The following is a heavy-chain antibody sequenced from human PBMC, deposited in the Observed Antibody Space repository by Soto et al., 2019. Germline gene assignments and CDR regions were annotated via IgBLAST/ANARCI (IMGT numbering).Heavy chain of an antibody. CDR2: IYYSGST. Sequence: PSETLSLTCTVSGGSISSYYWSWIRQPPGKGLEWIGYIYYSGSTNYNPSLKGRVTISVDTSKNQFSLKLSSVTAADTAVYYCARLWXGEPXDYWGQGTLVTVSS. CDR1: GGSISSYY. J-gene: IGHJ4*02. D-gene: IGHD3-10*01. V-gene: IGHV4-59*08. CDR3: ARLWXGEPXDY.